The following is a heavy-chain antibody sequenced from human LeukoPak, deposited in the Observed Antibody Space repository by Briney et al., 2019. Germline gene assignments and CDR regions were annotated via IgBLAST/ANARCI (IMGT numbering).Heavy chain of an antibody. D-gene: IGHD3-22*01. CDR1: GFTFSSYS. J-gene: IGHJ4*02. Sequence: PGGSLRLSCAASGFTFSSYSMNWVRQAPGKGLEWVSSISSSSSYIYYADSVKGRFTISRDNAKNSLYLQMNSLRDEDTAVYYCAREGDSSGPSVGLDYWGQGTLVTVSS. CDR3: AREGDSSGPSVGLDY. V-gene: IGHV3-21*01. CDR2: ISSSSSYI.